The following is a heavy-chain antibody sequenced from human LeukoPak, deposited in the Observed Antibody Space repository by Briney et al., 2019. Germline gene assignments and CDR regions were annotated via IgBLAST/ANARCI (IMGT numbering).Heavy chain of an antibody. J-gene: IGHJ6*02. CDR2: ISGSGGST. V-gene: IGHV3-23*01. Sequence: PGGSLRLSCAASGFTFSSLAMRWLPQAPGKGLEGVSAISGSGGSTYYADSVKGRFTISRDSSQNPLQLQMNSLRAEDPAVYYCAEDPLWQQKGYYYYGMDVWGQGTTVTVSS. CDR3: AEDPLWQQKGYYYYGMDV. D-gene: IGHD6-13*01. CDR1: GFTFSSLA.